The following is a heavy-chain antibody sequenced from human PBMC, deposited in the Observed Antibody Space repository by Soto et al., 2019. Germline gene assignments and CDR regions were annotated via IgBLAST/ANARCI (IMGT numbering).Heavy chain of an antibody. CDR1: GFKFSRYV. J-gene: IGHJ4*02. Sequence: VQLLESGGGLVQPGGSLRLSCAASGFKFSRYVMSWVRQATGKGLAWVSVISAIGDSTHYAECLNARFTIYKDKSRKTLYLQMSSLRAEDTSVYYCAKDLGDDYPTGLYFHYWGQGILVPVSS. V-gene: IGHV3-23*01. CDR3: AKDLGDDYPTGLYFHY. D-gene: IGHD2-8*02. CDR2: ISAIGDST.